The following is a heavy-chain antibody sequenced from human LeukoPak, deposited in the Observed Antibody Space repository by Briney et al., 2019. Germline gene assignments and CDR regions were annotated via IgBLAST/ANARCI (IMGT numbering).Heavy chain of an antibody. D-gene: IGHD3-9*01. J-gene: IGHJ4*02. Sequence: PSETLSLTCAVYGGSFSGYYRSWIRQPPGKGLEWIGEINHSGSTNYNPSLKSRITISVDTSKNQFSLKLSSVTAADTAVYYCARGPWLVYWGQGTLVTVSS. CDR3: ARGPWLVY. CDR1: GGSFSGYY. V-gene: IGHV4-34*01. CDR2: INHSGST.